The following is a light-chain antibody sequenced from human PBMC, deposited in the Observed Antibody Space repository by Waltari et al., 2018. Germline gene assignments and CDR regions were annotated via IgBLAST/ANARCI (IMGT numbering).Light chain of an antibody. J-gene: IGLJ1*01. CDR1: SSDVGTYNL. CDR2: EVP. CDR3: CSYAGSKFYV. Sequence: QSALTQPASVSGSPGQSITISCTGTSSDVGTYNLVSWYQQHPGKGPKLMIYEVPKRPSGVSNRCSGSKSGNTASLTISGLQAEDEAEYYCCSYAGSKFYVFGTGTKVTVL. V-gene: IGLV2-23*02.